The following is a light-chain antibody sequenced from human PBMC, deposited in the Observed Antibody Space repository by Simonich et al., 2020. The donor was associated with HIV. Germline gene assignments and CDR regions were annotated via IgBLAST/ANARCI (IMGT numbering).Light chain of an antibody. CDR3: QSYDSSVSGPVV. CDR1: TSNSATGYD. V-gene: IGLV1-40*01. J-gene: IGLJ2*01. CDR2: GNS. Sequence: QSVLTQPPSVSGAPGQRVTISCSVSTSNSATGYDVHWYQLLPGTAPKLLIYGNSNRPSGVPDRFSGSKSGTSASLAITGLQAEDEADYYCQSYDSSVSGPVVFGGGTKLTVL.